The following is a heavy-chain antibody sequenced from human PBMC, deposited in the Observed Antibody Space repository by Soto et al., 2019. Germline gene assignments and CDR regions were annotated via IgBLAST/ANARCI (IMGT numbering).Heavy chain of an antibody. CDR3: ARLYSWYFGH. CDR1: GGSISSSSYY. J-gene: IGHJ5*02. CDR2: IYYSGST. D-gene: IGHD6-13*01. V-gene: IGHV4-39*01. Sequence: PSETLSLTCTVSGGSISSSSYYWGWIRQPPGKGLEWIGSIYYSGSTYYNPSLKSRVTISVDTSKNQFSLKLSSVTAADTAVYYCARLYSWYFGHWGQGTLVTVSS.